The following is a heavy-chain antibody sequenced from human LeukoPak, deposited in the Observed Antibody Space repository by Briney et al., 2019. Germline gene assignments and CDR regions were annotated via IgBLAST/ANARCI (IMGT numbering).Heavy chain of an antibody. CDR1: GFTFSSHW. V-gene: IGHV3-7*01. J-gene: IGHJ4*02. CDR3: AKERRNYEVIIY. Sequence: AGCLRLSCGASGFTFSSHWMNWVRQAPGKGLEWVGIIKQDGNDKFYVDSVKGRFTISRDNSKNTLYMQMNTVRDEDTAVCSCAKERRNYEVIIYGGQGQRVTVSS. D-gene: IGHD3-3*01. CDR2: IKQDGNDK.